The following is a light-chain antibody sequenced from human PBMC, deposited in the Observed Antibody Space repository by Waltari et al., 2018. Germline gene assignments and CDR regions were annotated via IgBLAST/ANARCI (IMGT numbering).Light chain of an antibody. J-gene: IGKJ1*01. CDR2: GAS. V-gene: IGKV3-20*01. Sequence: EIVFTQSPGTLSLSPGERVTLPCRASQSVSRTLAWYQQKPGQAPRLLIYGASNRATGIPDRFSGSGSGTDFSLTISRLEPEDFAVYYCQHYVRLPVTFGQGTKVEIK. CDR1: QSVSRT. CDR3: QHYVRLPVT.